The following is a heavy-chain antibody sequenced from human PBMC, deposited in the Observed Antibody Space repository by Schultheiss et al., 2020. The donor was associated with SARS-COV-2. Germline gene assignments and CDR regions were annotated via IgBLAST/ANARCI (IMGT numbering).Heavy chain of an antibody. J-gene: IGHJ6*03. CDR1: GGSISSYY. CDR3: AREHDFWSGYSYYYMDV. CDR2: INHSGST. Sequence: SETLSLTCTVSGGSISSYYWSWIRQPPGKGLEWIGEINHSGSTNYNPSLKSRVTISVDTSKNQFSLKLSSVTAADTAVYYCAREHDFWSGYSYYYMDVWGKVTTVTVSS. D-gene: IGHD3-3*01. V-gene: IGHV4-34*01.